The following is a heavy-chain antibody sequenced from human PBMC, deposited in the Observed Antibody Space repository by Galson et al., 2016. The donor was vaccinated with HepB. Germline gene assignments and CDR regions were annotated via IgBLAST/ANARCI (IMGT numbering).Heavy chain of an antibody. CDR1: GGTFSSYA. V-gene: IGHV1-69*06. Sequence: SVKVSCKASGGTFSSYAISWVRQAPGQGLEWMGAITPIFGTADSAQKFQGRVTITADKSTSKSYMELSSLRSEDTAVYYCARGDTAIVASFLDYWGQGTLVTVSS. CDR3: ARGDTAIVASFLDY. J-gene: IGHJ4*02. D-gene: IGHD5-18*01. CDR2: ITPIFGTA.